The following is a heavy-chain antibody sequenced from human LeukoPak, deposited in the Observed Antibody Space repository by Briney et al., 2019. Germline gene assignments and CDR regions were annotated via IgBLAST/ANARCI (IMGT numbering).Heavy chain of an antibody. CDR3: ARGSDYVWGSYRPPQASGYFDY. D-gene: IGHD3-16*01. CDR2: IIPILGIA. CDR1: GGTFSSYA. V-gene: IGHV1-69*04. Sequence: GASVKVSCKASGGTFSSYAISWVRQAPGQGLEWMGRIIPILGIANYAQKFQGRVTITADKSTSTAYMELSSLRSEDTAVYYCARGSDYVWGSYRPPQASGYFDYWGQGTLVTVSS. J-gene: IGHJ4*02.